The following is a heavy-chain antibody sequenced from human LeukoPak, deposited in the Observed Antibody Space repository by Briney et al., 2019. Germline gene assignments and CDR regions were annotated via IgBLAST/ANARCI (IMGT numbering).Heavy chain of an antibody. D-gene: IGHD6-13*01. CDR3: TKGDSSSWYLDAFDI. V-gene: IGHV3-23*01. CDR1: GFTFSSYN. Sequence: GGSLRLSCVVSGFTFSSYNMHWVRQAPGKGLEWVSAISGSGGSTYYADSVKGRFTISRDNSKNTLYLQMNSLRAEDTAVYYCTKGDSSSWYLDAFDIWGQGTMVTVSS. J-gene: IGHJ3*02. CDR2: ISGSGGST.